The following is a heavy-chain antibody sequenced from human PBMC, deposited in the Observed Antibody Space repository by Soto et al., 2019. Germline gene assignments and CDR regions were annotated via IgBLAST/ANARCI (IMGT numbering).Heavy chain of an antibody. D-gene: IGHD2-21*02. CDR1: GGSISGNY. V-gene: IGHV4-59*01. J-gene: IGHJ6*01. Sequence: PSETLSLTCTVSGGSISGNYWSWIRQPPGKGLEWIGYMYKTGSTVYNPSFKSRVSISVDTSKNQFSLKLNSVTAADTAVYYCARDLWGYCGTDCYPLDVWGQGITVTVAS. CDR3: ARDLWGYCGTDCYPLDV. CDR2: MYKTGST.